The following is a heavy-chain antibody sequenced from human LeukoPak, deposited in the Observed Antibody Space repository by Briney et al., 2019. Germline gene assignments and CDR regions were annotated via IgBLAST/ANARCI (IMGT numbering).Heavy chain of an antibody. CDR1: GGTFSSYA. D-gene: IGHD2-2*01. J-gene: IGHJ4*02. CDR2: IIPIFGTA. Sequence: GASVKVSCKASGGTFSSYAISWVRQAPGQGLEWMGGIIPIFGTANYAQKFQGRVTITADESTSTAYMELSSLRSEDTAVYYCAREDQDCSSTSCSFDYWGQGTLVTVSS. V-gene: IGHV1-69*13. CDR3: AREDQDCSSTSCSFDY.